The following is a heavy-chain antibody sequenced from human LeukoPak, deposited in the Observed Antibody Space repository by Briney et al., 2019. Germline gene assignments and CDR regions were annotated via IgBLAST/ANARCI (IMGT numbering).Heavy chain of an antibody. J-gene: IGHJ4*02. Sequence: SETLSLTCTVSGGSISSNTYYWVWIRQPPGKGREWIGSIYHSGSTYYNPSLKIRVTISVDTSKNQFSLKLSSVTAADTAVYYCASGGGSGYYWYWGQGTLVTVSS. D-gene: IGHD3-22*01. CDR3: ASGGGSGYYWY. CDR1: GGSISSNTYY. V-gene: IGHV4-39*07. CDR2: IYHSGST.